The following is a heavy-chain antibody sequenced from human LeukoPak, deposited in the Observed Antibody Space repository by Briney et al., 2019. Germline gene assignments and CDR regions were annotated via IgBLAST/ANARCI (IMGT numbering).Heavy chain of an antibody. D-gene: IGHD3-10*01. Sequence: GGSLRLSCAASGFTFSNHGMTWVRQAPGKGLEWVSVIYSAGSTFYTDSVKGRFTISRDNPKNTLYLQMNSLRAEDTAVYYCARGLYGSGNWDYWGQGTLVTVSS. CDR1: GFTFSNHG. CDR2: IYSAGST. J-gene: IGHJ4*02. CDR3: ARGLYGSGNWDY. V-gene: IGHV3-53*01.